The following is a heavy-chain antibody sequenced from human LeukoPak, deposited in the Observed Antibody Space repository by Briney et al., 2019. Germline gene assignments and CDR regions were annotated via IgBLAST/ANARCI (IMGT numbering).Heavy chain of an antibody. CDR1: GASLYSGSHF. J-gene: IGHJ4*02. CDR3: ARAPPYPTFDY. Sequence: SETLSLTCTVSGASLYSGSHFWSWIRQPAGEGLEWIGRIYSTGSTNYNPSLKSRVTISVDTSEKNFSLHLTSVTAADSAVYYCARAPPYPTFDYWGQGIVVTVSS. V-gene: IGHV4-61*02. CDR2: IYSTGST.